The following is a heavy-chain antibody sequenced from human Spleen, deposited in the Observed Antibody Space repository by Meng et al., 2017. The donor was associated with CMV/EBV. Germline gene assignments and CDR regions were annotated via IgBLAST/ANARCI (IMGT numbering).Heavy chain of an antibody. CDR1: GYTFTGYY. J-gene: IGHJ4*02. CDR3: ARSFYADYGDF. V-gene: IGHV1-2*02. Sequence: ASVKVSCKASGYTFTGYYLHWVRQAPGQGLEWMGWIDLNSGGSNSAQKFQDRITMTRDTSISTAYMELKNLRSDDAAVYYCARSFYADYGDFWGRGTLVTVSS. CDR2: IDLNSGGS. D-gene: IGHD4-17*01.